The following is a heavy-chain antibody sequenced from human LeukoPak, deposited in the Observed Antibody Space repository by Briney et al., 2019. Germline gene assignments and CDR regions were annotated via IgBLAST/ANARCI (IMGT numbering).Heavy chain of an antibody. V-gene: IGHV4-39*01. CDR1: GGSVSSSSYY. CDR3: ANSANYGDNSGYFDY. Sequence: NSSETLSFTCTVSGGSVSSSSYYWGWIRQPPGKGLEWIGSIYYSGSTYYNPSLKSRVTISVDTSKNQFSLKLSSVTAADTAVYYCANSANYGDNSGYFDYWGQGTLVTVSS. J-gene: IGHJ4*02. D-gene: IGHD4-23*01. CDR2: IYYSGST.